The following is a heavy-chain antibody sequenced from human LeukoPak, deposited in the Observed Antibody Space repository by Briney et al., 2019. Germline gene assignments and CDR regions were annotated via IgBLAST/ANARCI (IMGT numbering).Heavy chain of an antibody. CDR1: GGSISSGGYS. CDR2: IYHSGST. D-gene: IGHD6-13*01. Sequence: PSETLSLTCAVSGGSISSGGYSWSWIRQPPGKGLEWIGYIYHSGSTYYNPSLKSRVTISVDKSKNQFSLKLSSVTAADTAVYYCARAEYSSSWTQYFQHWGQGTLVTVSS. V-gene: IGHV4-30-2*01. J-gene: IGHJ1*01. CDR3: ARAEYSSSWTQYFQH.